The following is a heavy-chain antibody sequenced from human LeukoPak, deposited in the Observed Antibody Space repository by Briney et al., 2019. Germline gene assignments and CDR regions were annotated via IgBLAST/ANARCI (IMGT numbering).Heavy chain of an antibody. J-gene: IGHJ4*02. CDR2: VKSRSAGETT. CDR3: TLIQGWGSGSYYRDF. D-gene: IGHD3-10*01. CDR1: GFSISNDW. V-gene: IGHV3-15*01. Sequence: GGSLRLSCAASGFSISNDWMSWVRQAPGKGLEWVGRVKSRSAGETTDYAAPVKGRFTISRDDSKNTLYLQMNSLKTEDTAVYYCTLIQGWGSGSYYRDFWGQGTLVTVSS.